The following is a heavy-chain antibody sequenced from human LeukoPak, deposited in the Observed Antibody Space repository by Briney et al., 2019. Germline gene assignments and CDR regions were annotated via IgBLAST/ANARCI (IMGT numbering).Heavy chain of an antibody. Sequence: GGSLRLSCAASGFTFSSYAMSWVRQAPGKGLEWVSAISGSDGSTYYADSVKGRFTISRDNSKNTLYLQMNSLRAEDTAVYYCAKRPLGAYYFDYWGQGTLVTVSS. CDR1: GFTFSSYA. V-gene: IGHV3-23*01. J-gene: IGHJ4*02. CDR2: ISGSDGST. D-gene: IGHD1-26*01. CDR3: AKRPLGAYYFDY.